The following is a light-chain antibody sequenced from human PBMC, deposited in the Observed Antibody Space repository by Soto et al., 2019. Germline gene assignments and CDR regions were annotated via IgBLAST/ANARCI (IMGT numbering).Light chain of an antibody. CDR3: QQYANSPPT. V-gene: IGKV3-20*01. Sequence: EIVMTQSPVTLSVSPGERATLSCRASRSVSSNLAWYQQKPGQAPRLLIYGASSRATGIPDRFSGSGSGTDFTLTISRLEPEDFAVYYCQQYANSPPTFGQGTKVHIK. J-gene: IGKJ1*01. CDR1: RSVSSN. CDR2: GAS.